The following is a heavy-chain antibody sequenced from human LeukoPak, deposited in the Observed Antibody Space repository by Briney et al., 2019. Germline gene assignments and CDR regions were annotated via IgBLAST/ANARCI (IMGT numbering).Heavy chain of an antibody. CDR2: ISYDGNNK. J-gene: IGHJ4*02. Sequence: GGSLRLSCAASGLTFSSYGMHWVRQAPGKGLEWVAVISYDGNNKYYGGSVKGRFTISRDNSKNTLYLQMNSLRAEDMAVYYCAKVFGDYQYYFDYWGRGTLVTVSS. CDR3: AKVFGDYQYYFDY. V-gene: IGHV3-30*18. CDR1: GLTFSSYG. D-gene: IGHD4-17*01.